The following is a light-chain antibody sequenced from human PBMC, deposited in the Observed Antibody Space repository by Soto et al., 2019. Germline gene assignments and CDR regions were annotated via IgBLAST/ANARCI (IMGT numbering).Light chain of an antibody. Sequence: QSVLTQPPSVSGAPGQRVTISCTGSSSNIGAGYDVHWYQQLPGTAPKLLIYGNSNRPSGVPDRFSGSKSGTSASLAITGLQAEDEADSYCKSYDRSLSGYVFGTGTKVTVL. V-gene: IGLV1-40*01. J-gene: IGLJ1*01. CDR1: SSNIGAGYD. CDR2: GNS. CDR3: KSYDRSLSGYV.